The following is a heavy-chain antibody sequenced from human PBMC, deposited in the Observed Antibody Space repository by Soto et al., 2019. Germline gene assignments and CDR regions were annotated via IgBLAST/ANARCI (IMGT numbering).Heavy chain of an antibody. V-gene: IGHV1-46*01. Sequence: VASVKVSCKASGYTFTSYYMHWVRQAPGQGLEWMGIINPSGGSTSYAQKFQGRVTMTRDTSTSTVYMELSSLRSEDTAVYYCARDRGRDGYNNAFDIWGQGTMVTVSS. CDR3: ARDRGRDGYNNAFDI. CDR1: GYTFTSYY. D-gene: IGHD5-12*01. J-gene: IGHJ3*02. CDR2: INPSGGST.